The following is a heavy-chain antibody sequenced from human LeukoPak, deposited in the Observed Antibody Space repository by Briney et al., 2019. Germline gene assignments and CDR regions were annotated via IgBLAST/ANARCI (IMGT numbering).Heavy chain of an antibody. CDR2: ISSCGSNI. V-gene: IGHV3-11*04. CDR3: ARDGYYDSSGYYSDDAFDI. D-gene: IGHD3-22*01. Sequence: GGSLRLSCAASGFTFSDYYMSWIRQAPGKGLEWVSYISSCGSNIYYADSVKGRFTISRDNAKNSLYLQMNSLRAEDTAVYYCARDGYYDSSGYYSDDAFDIWGQGTMVTVSS. J-gene: IGHJ3*02. CDR1: GFTFSDYY.